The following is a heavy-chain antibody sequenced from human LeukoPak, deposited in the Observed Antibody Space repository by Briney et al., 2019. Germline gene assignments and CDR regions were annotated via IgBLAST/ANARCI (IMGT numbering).Heavy chain of an antibody. V-gene: IGHV1-18*01. D-gene: IGHD2-15*01. CDR3: ARDRAVVVIAAPAY. Sequence: GASVKVSCKASGYTFTNYGVSWVRQAPGQGLEWMGCISASNGNTNYAQKFQGRVTMTTDTSTSTAYMELRSLRSDDTAVYYCARDRAVVVIAAPAYWGQGTQVTVSS. CDR1: GYTFTNYG. CDR2: ISASNGNT. J-gene: IGHJ4*02.